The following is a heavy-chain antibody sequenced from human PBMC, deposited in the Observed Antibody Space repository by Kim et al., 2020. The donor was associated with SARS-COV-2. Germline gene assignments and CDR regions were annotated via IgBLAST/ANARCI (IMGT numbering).Heavy chain of an antibody. V-gene: IGHV3-30-3*01. D-gene: IGHD5-18*01. CDR2: ISYDGSNK. CDR1: GFTFSSYA. Sequence: GGSLRLSCAASGFTFSSYAMHWVRQAPGKGLEWVAVISYDGSNKYYADSVKGRFTISRDNSKNTLYLQMNSLRAEDTAVYYCARGRRQLWLNFDYWGQGTLVTVSS. CDR3: ARGRRQLWLNFDY. J-gene: IGHJ4*02.